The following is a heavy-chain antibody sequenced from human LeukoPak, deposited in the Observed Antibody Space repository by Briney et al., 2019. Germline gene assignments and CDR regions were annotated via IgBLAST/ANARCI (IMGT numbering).Heavy chain of an antibody. D-gene: IGHD2-2*01. CDR2: IIPILGTA. Sequence: ASVKVSCKASGGTFSSYAISWVRQAPGQGLEWMGGIIPILGTANYAQKFQGRVTITTDESTSTAYMELSSLRSEDTAVYYCASSGDIVVVPAAYAPNWFDPWGQGTLVTVSS. CDR1: GGTFSSYA. CDR3: ASSGDIVVVPAAYAPNWFDP. J-gene: IGHJ5*02. V-gene: IGHV1-69*05.